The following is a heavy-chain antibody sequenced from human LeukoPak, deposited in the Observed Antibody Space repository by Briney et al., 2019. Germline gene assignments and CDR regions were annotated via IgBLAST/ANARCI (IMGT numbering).Heavy chain of an antibody. V-gene: IGHV3-9*01. CDR1: GFTFDDYA. CDR2: ISWDSGSI. D-gene: IGHD5-18*01. Sequence: PGGSLRLSCAASGFTFDDYAMHWVRQAPGKGLEWVSGISWDSGSIAYADSVKGRFTISRDNAKNSLYLQMNNLRPEDTALYYCAKASGYSFGHFDYWGQGTLVTVSS. CDR3: AKASGYSFGHFDY. J-gene: IGHJ4*02.